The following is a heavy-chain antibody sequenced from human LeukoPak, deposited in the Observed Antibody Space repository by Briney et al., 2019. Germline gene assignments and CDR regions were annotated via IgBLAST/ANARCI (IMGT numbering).Heavy chain of an antibody. CDR3: AKEEMPHAFDL. CDR2: ISGPGPST. CDR1: GFSFRRYA. V-gene: IGHV3-23*01. J-gene: IGHJ3*01. Sequence: PGESLRLSCAASGFSFRRYAMNWVRQAPGRGLEWVAVISGPGPSTVYADSVKGRFTISRDNSKNTLFLQLDSLRVEDTAIYYCAKEEMPHAFDLWGQGTMVTVSS. D-gene: IGHD5-24*01.